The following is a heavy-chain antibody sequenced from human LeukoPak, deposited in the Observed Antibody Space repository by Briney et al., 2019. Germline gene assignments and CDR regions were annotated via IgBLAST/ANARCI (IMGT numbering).Heavy chain of an antibody. J-gene: IGHJ5*02. CDR1: GGTFSSYA. CDR2: IIPIFGTA. V-gene: IGHV1-69*13. Sequence: SVKVSCKASGGTFSSYAISWVRQAPGQGLEWIGGIIPIFGTANYAQKFQGRVTITADESTSTAYMELSSLRSEDTAVYYCARRAVCGGDCYSRWFDPWGQGTLVTVSS. CDR3: ARRAVCGGDCYSRWFDP. D-gene: IGHD2-21*02.